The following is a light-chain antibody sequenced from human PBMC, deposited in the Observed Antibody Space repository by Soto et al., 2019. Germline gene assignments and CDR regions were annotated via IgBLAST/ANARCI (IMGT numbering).Light chain of an antibody. Sequence: EIVLTQSPAILSLSPGERATLYCRASQSVTIKLAWYQQKPGQPPRLLIYDASTRATGTPARFSGSGSGTDFTPSISSLEPEDFAFYFCQHRANWPLTFGGGTKVEI. J-gene: IGKJ4*01. CDR3: QHRANWPLT. CDR1: QSVTIK. V-gene: IGKV3-11*01. CDR2: DAS.